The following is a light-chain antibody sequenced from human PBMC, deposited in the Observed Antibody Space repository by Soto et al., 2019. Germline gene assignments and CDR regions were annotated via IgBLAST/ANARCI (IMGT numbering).Light chain of an antibody. Sequence: DIVMTQSPLSLPVTPGEPASISCRSSQSLLHTNGYTYLDWYLQKPGQSPQLLIYLGSYRASGVPDRFSGSGSGTDFTLKISRVESEDVGVYYCMQAIQTPRTFGQGTRLDIK. CDR3: MQAIQTPRT. CDR2: LGS. CDR1: QSLLHTNGYTY. V-gene: IGKV2-28*01. J-gene: IGKJ5*01.